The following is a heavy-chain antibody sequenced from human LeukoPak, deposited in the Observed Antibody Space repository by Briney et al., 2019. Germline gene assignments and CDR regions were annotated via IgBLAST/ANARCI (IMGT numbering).Heavy chain of an antibody. V-gene: IGHV1-69*13. Sequence: SVKVSCKASGGTFSSYAISWVRQAPGQGLEWMGGIIPIFGTANYAQKFQGRVTITADESTSTAYMELSSLRSEDTAVYYCALSKGYFDWLSKPYWGQGTLVTVSS. J-gene: IGHJ4*02. D-gene: IGHD3-9*01. CDR2: IIPIFGTA. CDR3: ALSKGYFDWLSKPY. CDR1: GGTFSSYA.